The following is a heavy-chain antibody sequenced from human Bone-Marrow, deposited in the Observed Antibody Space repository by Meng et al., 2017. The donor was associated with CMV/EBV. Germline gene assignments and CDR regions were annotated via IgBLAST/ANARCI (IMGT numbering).Heavy chain of an antibody. Sequence: SETLSLTSAFYGGSFSGFYWSWIRQPPGKGLEWIGEINHSVSTNYNPSLKSRVTISVDTSKNQFSLKLSSVTAADTAVYYCASWGHDYWSGYLSAWGQGTTVTVSS. J-gene: IGHJ6*02. CDR2: INHSVST. CDR1: GGSFSGFY. D-gene: IGHD3-3*01. CDR3: ASWGHDYWSGYLSA. V-gene: IGHV4-34*01.